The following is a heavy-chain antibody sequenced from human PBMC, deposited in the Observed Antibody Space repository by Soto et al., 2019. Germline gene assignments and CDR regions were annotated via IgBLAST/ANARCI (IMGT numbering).Heavy chain of an antibody. J-gene: IGHJ3*02. CDR3: ARDVDIVLMVYAEPDAFDI. CDR2: ISSSSSYI. CDR1: GFTFSSYS. V-gene: IGHV3-21*01. Sequence: GGSLRLSCAASGFTFSSYSMNWVRQAPGKGLEWVSSISSSSSYIYYANSVKGRFTISRDNAKNSLYLQMNSLRAEDTAVYYCARDVDIVLMVYAEPDAFDIWGQGTMVTVSS. D-gene: IGHD2-8*01.